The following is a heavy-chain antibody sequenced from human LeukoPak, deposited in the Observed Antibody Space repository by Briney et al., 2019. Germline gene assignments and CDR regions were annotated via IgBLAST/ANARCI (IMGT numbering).Heavy chain of an antibody. Sequence: ASVKVSCKASGYTFTGYYMHWVRQAPGQGLEWMGWINPNSGGANYAQKFQGRVTMTRDTSISTAYMELSRLRSDDTAVYYCARDRWWELDSYYFDYWGQGTLVTVSS. V-gene: IGHV1-2*02. CDR3: ARDRWWELDSYYFDY. D-gene: IGHD1-26*01. CDR2: INPNSGGA. CDR1: GYTFTGYY. J-gene: IGHJ4*02.